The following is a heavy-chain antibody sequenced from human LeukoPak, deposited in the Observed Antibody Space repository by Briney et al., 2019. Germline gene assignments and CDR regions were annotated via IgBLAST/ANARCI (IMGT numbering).Heavy chain of an antibody. CDR1: GFTFDDYA. J-gene: IGHJ4*02. V-gene: IGHV3-9*01. CDR3: AKGDESSAYFRYFDS. CDR2: PTWNSGSL. Sequence: GGSLRLSCVASGFTFDDYAMHWVRHAPGKGLEWVSGPTWNSGSLVYANSVKGRFTISRDNAKNSLYLQMNSLRVEDTAFYYCAKGDESSAYFRYFDSWGQGTLVTVSS. D-gene: IGHD3-22*01.